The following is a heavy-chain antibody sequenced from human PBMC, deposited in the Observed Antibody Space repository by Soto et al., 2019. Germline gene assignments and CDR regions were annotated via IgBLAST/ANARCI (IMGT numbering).Heavy chain of an antibody. V-gene: IGHV1-69*12. CDR2: IIPIFGTA. CDR1: GGTFSSYA. D-gene: IGHD4-4*01. CDR3: GRAPTVTNSYYYGMEV. J-gene: IGHJ6*02. Sequence: QVQLVQSGAEVKKPGSSVKVSCKASGGTFSSYAISWVRQAPGQGLEWMRGIIPIFGTANYAQKFQCRVTITADESTRTAYMQLSSLRSEDTAVYSCGRAPTVTNSYYYGMEVGDQRTTLTVS.